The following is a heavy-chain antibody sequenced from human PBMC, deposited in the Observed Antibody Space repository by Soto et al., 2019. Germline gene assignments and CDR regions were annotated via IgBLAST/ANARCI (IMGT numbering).Heavy chain of an antibody. CDR1: GFTFSSYC. CDR2: ISYDGSNK. Sequence: GGSLTLSCAASGFTFSSYCMHWVRQAPGKGLEWVAVISYDGSNKYYADSVKGRFTISRDNSKNTLYLQMNSLRAEDTAVYYCAKDTGLYSSGWFQAEYFQHWGQGTLVTVSS. D-gene: IGHD6-19*01. CDR3: AKDTGLYSSGWFQAEYFQH. J-gene: IGHJ1*01. V-gene: IGHV3-30*18.